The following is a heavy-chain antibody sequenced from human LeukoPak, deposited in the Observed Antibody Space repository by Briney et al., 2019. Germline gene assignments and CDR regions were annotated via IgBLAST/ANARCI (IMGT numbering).Heavy chain of an antibody. V-gene: IGHV3-74*01. Sequence: PGGSLRLSCAASGFTFGNSWMHWVRQAPGKGLEWASRTNRDGSITKYADSVKGRFTISRDNAKNTVYLQMNSLRDEDTAVYYCSRNLGGDLDFWGQGTLVTVSS. CDR1: GFTFGNSW. J-gene: IGHJ4*02. CDR2: TNRDGSIT. D-gene: IGHD2-21*02. CDR3: SRNLGGDLDF.